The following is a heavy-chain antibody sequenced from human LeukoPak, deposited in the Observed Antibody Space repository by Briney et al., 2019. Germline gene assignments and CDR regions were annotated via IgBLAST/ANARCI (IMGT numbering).Heavy chain of an antibody. V-gene: IGHV4-34*01. CDR2: INYSGST. D-gene: IGHD6-19*01. Sequence: SETLSLTCAVYGGSFSVYYWSWIRQPPGQGLEWIGEINYSGSTNYNPSLKSRVTISVDTSKNQIALKLSSVTAADTAVYYCARLKIDPWGQGTLVTVSS. CDR1: GGSFSVYY. CDR3: ARLKIDP. J-gene: IGHJ5*02.